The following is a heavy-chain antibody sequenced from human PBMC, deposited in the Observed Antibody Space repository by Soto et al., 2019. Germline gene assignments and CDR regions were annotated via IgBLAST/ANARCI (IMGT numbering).Heavy chain of an antibody. CDR1: GYTFTSYG. CDR3: ARVGAIAPAEGDY. J-gene: IGHJ4*02. V-gene: IGHV1-18*01. D-gene: IGHD6-13*01. CDR2: ISGYNNNK. Sequence: QIPLVQSGTEVWEPGASVKVSCQASGYTFTSYGIIWVRQAPGQGLELMGWISGYNNNKNYAQKYQARVTMTTDTSTRTAYMELRSLRSDDTAVYYCARVGAIAPAEGDYWGQGTLVTVSS.